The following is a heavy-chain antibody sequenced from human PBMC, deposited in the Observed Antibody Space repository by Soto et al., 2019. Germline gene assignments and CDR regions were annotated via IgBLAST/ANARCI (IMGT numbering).Heavy chain of an antibody. CDR2: IHHSGST. CDR3: ARDTNQWESLGHGMDV. J-gene: IGHJ6*02. Sequence: LSLTCAVSGGSISRSYWWSWVRQFPGKGLEWIGEIHHSGSTNYNPSLKSRVIMSVDKSKNQFSLELTSVTGADTADYYCARDTNQWESLGHGMDVWGQGTTVTVSS. CDR1: GGSISRSYW. V-gene: IGHV4-4*02. D-gene: IGHD1-26*01.